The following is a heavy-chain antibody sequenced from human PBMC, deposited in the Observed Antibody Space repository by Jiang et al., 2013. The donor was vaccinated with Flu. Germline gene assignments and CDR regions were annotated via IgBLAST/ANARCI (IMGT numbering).Heavy chain of an antibody. D-gene: IGHD6-19*01. V-gene: IGHV4-59*08. J-gene: IGHJ4*02. CDR1: GGSISSYY. CDR3: ARQVKGVAGTYYFDY. CDR2: IYYSGST. Sequence: GSGLVKPSETLSLTCTVSGGSISSYYWSWIRQPLGKGLEWIGYIYYSGSTNYNPSLKSRVTISVDTSKNQFSLKLSSVTAADTAVYYCARQVKGVAGTYYFDYWGQGTLVTVSS.